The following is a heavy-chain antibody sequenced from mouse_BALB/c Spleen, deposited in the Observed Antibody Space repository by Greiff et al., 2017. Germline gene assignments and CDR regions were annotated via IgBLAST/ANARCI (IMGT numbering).Heavy chain of an antibody. CDR3: TKRYYDYEGWYFDV. J-gene: IGHJ1*01. V-gene: IGHV6-6*02. Sequence: EVHLVESGGGLVQPGGSMKLSCVASGFTFSNYWMNWVRQSPEKGLEWVAEIRLKSNNYATHYAESVKGRFTISRDDSKSSVYLQMNNLRAEDTGIYYCTKRYYDYEGWYFDVWGAGTTVTVSS. CDR1: GFTFSNYW. D-gene: IGHD2-4*01. CDR2: IRLKSNNYAT.